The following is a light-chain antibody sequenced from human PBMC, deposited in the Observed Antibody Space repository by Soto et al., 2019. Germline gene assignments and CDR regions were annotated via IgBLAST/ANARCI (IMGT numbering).Light chain of an antibody. V-gene: IGLV2-11*01. J-gene: IGLJ2*01. CDR1: SSDVGGYNY. Sequence: QSALTQPRSVSGSPGQSVTISCTGTSSDVGGYNYVSWYQQHPGKAPKLMIYDVTKRPSGVPDRFSGSKSGNAASLTISGLQADDEADYFCCSHAGSNSLTFGGGTKLTVL. CDR3: CSHAGSNSLT. CDR2: DVT.